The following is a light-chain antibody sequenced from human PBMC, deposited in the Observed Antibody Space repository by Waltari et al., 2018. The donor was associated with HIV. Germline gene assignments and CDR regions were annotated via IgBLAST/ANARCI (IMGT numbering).Light chain of an antibody. CDR3: QQSYSSPRT. CDR2: ATS. Sequence: DIQMTQSPSSLSASVGDRVTITCRASQNIRSNLNWYQQRPGKAPMLLIYATSSLQNGVPPRFSGSGSGTDFTLTINSLQPEDFATYHCQQSYSSPRTFGQGTKVEIK. CDR1: QNIRSN. V-gene: IGKV1-39*01. J-gene: IGKJ1*01.